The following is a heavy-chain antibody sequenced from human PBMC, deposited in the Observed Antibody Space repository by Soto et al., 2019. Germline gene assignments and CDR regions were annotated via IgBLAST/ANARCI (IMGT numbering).Heavy chain of an antibody. CDR2: IIPIIGNT. Sequence: GASVKVSCKASGYTFTSYAMHWVRQAPGQRLEWMGWIIPIIGNTKYSQKFQGRVTITADESTSTAYMELSSLRSEDTAVYYCARAYYDSSGYYLYRWGQGTLVTVSS. J-gene: IGHJ4*02. CDR1: GYTFTSYA. V-gene: IGHV1-3*01. D-gene: IGHD3-22*01. CDR3: ARAYYDSSGYYLYR.